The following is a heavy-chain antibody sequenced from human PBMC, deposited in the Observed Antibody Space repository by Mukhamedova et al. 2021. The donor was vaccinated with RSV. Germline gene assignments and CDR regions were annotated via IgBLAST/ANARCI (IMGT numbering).Heavy chain of an antibody. Sequence: GKGLEWVSGIRWNSGSIGYADSVKGRFTISRDNAKNSLFLQMNSLRAEDTALYYSAKDKSAYYDYVWGSYRFYDMDVWCQGNTVT. J-gene: IGHJ6*02. V-gene: IGHV3-9*01. CDR3: AKDKSAYYDYVWGSYRFYDMDV. CDR2: IRWNSGSI. D-gene: IGHD3-16*02.